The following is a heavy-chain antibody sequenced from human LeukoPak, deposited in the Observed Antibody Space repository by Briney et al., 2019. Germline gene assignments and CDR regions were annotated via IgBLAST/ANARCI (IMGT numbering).Heavy chain of an antibody. CDR2: IWSDGSNK. D-gene: IGHD4-17*01. CDR3: ARDKGTTCIDN. V-gene: IGHV3-33*01. Sequence: LSGGSLRLSCAASGITLSTSGMHWVRQAPGKGLEWVAFIWSDGSNKYHADSVKGRFTISRDNSKDTLYLQMNSLRAEDTAVYYCARDKGTTCIDNWGQGALVTVSS. J-gene: IGHJ4*02. CDR1: GITLSTSG.